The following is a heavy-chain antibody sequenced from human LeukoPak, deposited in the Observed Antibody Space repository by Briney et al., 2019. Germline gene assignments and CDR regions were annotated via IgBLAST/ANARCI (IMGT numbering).Heavy chain of an antibody. Sequence: PSETLSLTCAVYGGSFSGYYWSWIRQPPGKGLEWIGEINHSGSTNYNPSLKSRVTISVDTSKNQFSLKLSSVTAADTAVYYCATQTFLTGYYNGDYGGQGTLVTVSS. CDR3: ATQTFLTGYYNGDY. V-gene: IGHV4-34*01. J-gene: IGHJ4*02. CDR2: INHSGST. CDR1: GGSFSGYY. D-gene: IGHD3-9*01.